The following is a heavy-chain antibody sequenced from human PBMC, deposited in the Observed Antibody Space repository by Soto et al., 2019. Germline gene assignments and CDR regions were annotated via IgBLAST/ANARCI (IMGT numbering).Heavy chain of an antibody. CDR1: GGSISSSSYY. Sequence: SETLSLTCTVSGGSISSSSYYWGWIRQPPGKGLEWIGSIYYSGSTYYNPSLKSRVTISVDTSKNQFSLKLSSVTAADTAVYYCARLGGVVIRYYYGMDVWGQGTTVTVSS. V-gene: IGHV4-39*01. J-gene: IGHJ6*02. CDR2: IYYSGST. CDR3: ARLGGVVIRYYYGMDV. D-gene: IGHD3-3*01.